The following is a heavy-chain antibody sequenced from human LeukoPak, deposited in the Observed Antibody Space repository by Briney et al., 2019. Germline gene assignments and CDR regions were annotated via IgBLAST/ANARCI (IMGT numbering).Heavy chain of an antibody. J-gene: IGHJ4*02. CDR1: GGSISSSSYY. Sequence: SETLSLPCSVSGGSISSSSYYGGWIRQPPGKGLEWIGGICYSGSTYYKPSLKNRVTISVDTSKNQFSLKLSSVTAADTAVYYCARQLGYCSSTSCYADKVDYWGQGTLVTVSS. D-gene: IGHD2-2*01. CDR3: ARQLGYCSSTSCYADKVDY. CDR2: ICYSGST. V-gene: IGHV4-39*01.